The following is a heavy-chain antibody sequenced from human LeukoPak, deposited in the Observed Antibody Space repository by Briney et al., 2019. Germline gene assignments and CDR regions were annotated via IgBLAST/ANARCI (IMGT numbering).Heavy chain of an antibody. CDR1: GFTFSSYS. D-gene: IGHD3-22*01. V-gene: IGHV3-21*01. CDR2: ISSSSSYI. J-gene: IGHJ4*02. Sequence: GGSLRLSCAASGFTFSSYSMNWVRQAPGKGLEWVSSISSSSSYIYYADSVKGRFTISRDNAKNSLYLQMNSLRAEDTAVYYCARRDSSARIDYWGQGTLVTVSS. CDR3: ARRDSSARIDY.